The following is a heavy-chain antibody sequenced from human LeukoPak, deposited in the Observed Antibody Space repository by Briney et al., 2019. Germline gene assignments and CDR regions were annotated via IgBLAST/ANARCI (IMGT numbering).Heavy chain of an antibody. Sequence: GGSLRLSCAASGFTFNSYAMSWVRQAPGKGLEWVSAISGSGGSTYYADFVKGRFTISRDNSKNTLYLQMNSLRAEDTAVYYCAKTQIVGPHWGDSWGQGTLVTVSS. D-gene: IGHD1-26*01. CDR3: AKTQIVGPHWGDS. V-gene: IGHV3-23*01. CDR1: GFTFNSYA. J-gene: IGHJ4*02. CDR2: ISGSGGST.